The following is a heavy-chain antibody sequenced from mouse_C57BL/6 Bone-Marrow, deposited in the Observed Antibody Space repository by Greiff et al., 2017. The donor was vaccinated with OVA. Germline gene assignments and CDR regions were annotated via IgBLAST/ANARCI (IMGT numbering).Heavy chain of an antibody. CDR2: ISNLAYSI. J-gene: IGHJ1*03. D-gene: IGHD1-1*01. CDR3: ARDYYGSSYYWYFDV. Sequence: EVKVVESGGGLVQPGGSLKLSCAASGFTFSDYGMAWVRQAPRKGPEWVAFISNLAYSIYYADTVTGRFTISRENAKNTLYLERSSLRAEDTAMYYCARDYYGSSYYWYFDVWGTGTTVTVSS. V-gene: IGHV5-15*01. CDR1: GFTFSDYG.